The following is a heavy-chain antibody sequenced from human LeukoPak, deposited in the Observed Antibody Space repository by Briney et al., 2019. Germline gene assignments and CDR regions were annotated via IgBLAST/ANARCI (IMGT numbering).Heavy chain of an antibody. V-gene: IGHV4-4*07. J-gene: IGHJ4*02. CDR2: IYTSGST. CDR1: GGSISTYY. D-gene: IGHD3-22*01. CDR3: ARDNYDTSAYYYYMDY. Sequence: PSETLSPTCTVSGGSISTYYWSWIRQPAGKGLEWIGHIYTSGSTNYNPSLKSRVTMSVDTSKNQFSLKLSSVTAADTAVYYCARDNYDTSAYYYYMDYWGQGTLVTVSS.